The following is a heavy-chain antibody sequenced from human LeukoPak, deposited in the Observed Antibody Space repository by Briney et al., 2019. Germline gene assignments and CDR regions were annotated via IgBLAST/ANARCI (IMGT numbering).Heavy chain of an antibody. Sequence: GGSLRLSCAASGFTFSSYWMSWVRQAPGKGLEWVANIKQDGSEKYYVDAVKGRFTISRDNAKNSLYQQMNSLRAEDTAVYYCAKSSSSWRYFDYWGQGTLVTVSS. CDR1: GFTFSSYW. V-gene: IGHV3-7*03. J-gene: IGHJ4*02. CDR3: AKSSSSWRYFDY. CDR2: IKQDGSEK. D-gene: IGHD6-13*01.